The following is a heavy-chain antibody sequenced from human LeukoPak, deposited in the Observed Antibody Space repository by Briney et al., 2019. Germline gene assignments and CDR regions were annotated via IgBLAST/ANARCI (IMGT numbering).Heavy chain of an antibody. V-gene: IGHV3-23*01. Sequence: PGGSLRLSCAASAFSFSKFALIWLRQAPGKGLEWVSAITANGGYTLYADAVKGRFIVSRDNSKNTLYLQINSLRPEDTAMYYCAKDPNGDYIGAFDFWGQGTMVTVSS. J-gene: IGHJ3*01. CDR2: ITANGGYT. CDR1: AFSFSKFA. D-gene: IGHD4-17*01. CDR3: AKDPNGDYIGAFDF.